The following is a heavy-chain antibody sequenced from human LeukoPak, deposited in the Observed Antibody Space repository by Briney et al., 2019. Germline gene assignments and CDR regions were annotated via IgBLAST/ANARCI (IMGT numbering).Heavy chain of an antibody. CDR1: GGSISSYY. J-gene: IGHJ3*02. CDR2: IYYSGST. CDR3: ARGRDSSSWNDAFDI. D-gene: IGHD6-13*01. V-gene: IGHV4-59*01. Sequence: SETLSLTCTVSGGSISSYYWSWIRQPPGKGLEWIGYIYYSGSTNYNPSLKGRVTISVDTSKNQFSLKLSSVTAADTAVYYCARGRDSSSWNDAFDIWGQGTMVTVSS.